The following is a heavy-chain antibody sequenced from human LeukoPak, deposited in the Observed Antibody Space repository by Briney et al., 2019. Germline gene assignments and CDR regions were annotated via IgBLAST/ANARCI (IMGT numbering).Heavy chain of an antibody. CDR3: AKETVAWLVNNPPDC. Sequence: PGGSLRLSCAASGFTFSNYAMSWVRQAPGKGLEWVSIISGSGGNTYYTDSVKGRFTISRDNSKNTLYLQMNSLRAEDTAVYYCAKETVAWLVNNPPDCWGQGTLVTVSS. J-gene: IGHJ4*02. CDR2: ISGSGGNT. V-gene: IGHV3-23*01. CDR1: GFTFSNYA. D-gene: IGHD6-19*01.